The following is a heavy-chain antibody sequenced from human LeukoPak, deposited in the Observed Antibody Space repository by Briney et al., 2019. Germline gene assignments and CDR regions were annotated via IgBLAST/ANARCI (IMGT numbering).Heavy chain of an antibody. D-gene: IGHD1-26*01. V-gene: IGHV1-18*01. CDR3: ARAPRVGATKWFDP. J-gene: IGHJ5*02. CDR1: GGTFSSYA. Sequence: ASVKVSCKASGGTFSSYAISWVRQAPGQGLEWMGWISAYNGNTNYAQKLQGRVTMTTDTSTSTAYMELRSLRSDDTAVYYCARAPRVGATKWFDPWGQGTLVTVSS. CDR2: ISAYNGNT.